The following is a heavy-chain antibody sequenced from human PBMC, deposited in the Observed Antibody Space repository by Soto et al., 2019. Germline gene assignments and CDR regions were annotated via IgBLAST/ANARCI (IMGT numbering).Heavy chain of an antibody. D-gene: IGHD2-15*01. V-gene: IGHV3-33*01. CDR2: IWYDVSNK. CDR1: GFTFSSYG. J-gene: IGHJ4*02. Sequence: GGSLRLSCAASGFTFSSYGMHWVRQAPGKGLEWVAVIWYDVSNKYYADSVKGRFTISRDTSKNTLYLQMNSLRAEDTAVYYCAREGTDCSGGSCYPEFDYWGQGTLVTVSS. CDR3: AREGTDCSGGSCYPEFDY.